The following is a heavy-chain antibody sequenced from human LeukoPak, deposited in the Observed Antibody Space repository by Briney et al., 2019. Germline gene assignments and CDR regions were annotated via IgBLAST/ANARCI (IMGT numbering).Heavy chain of an antibody. CDR2: ISSSSSYI. D-gene: IGHD2-15*01. CDR3: AREWFCSGGSCRIIDAFDI. Sequence: PGGSLRLSCAASGFTFSSYSMNWVRQAPGKGLEWVSSISSSSSYIYYADSVKGRFTISRDNAKNSLYLQMNSLRAEDTAVYYCAREWFCSGGSCRIIDAFDIWGQGTMVTVSS. CDR1: GFTFSSYS. V-gene: IGHV3-21*01. J-gene: IGHJ3*02.